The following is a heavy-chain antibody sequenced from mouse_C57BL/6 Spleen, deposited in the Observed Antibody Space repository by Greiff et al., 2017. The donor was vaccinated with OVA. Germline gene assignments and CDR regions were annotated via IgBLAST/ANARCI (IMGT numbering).Heavy chain of an antibody. CDR1: GFTFSDYG. D-gene: IGHD1-1*01. CDR2: ISSGSSTI. CDR3: ARIYGIAMDY. Sequence: EVQGVESGGGLVKPGGSLKLSCAASGFTFSDYGMHWVRQAPETGLEWVAYISSGSSTIYYAATVKGRFTISSDNAKNTLFLQMTSVRSEDTAMYYCARIYGIAMDYWGQGTSVTVSS. J-gene: IGHJ4*01. V-gene: IGHV5-17*01.